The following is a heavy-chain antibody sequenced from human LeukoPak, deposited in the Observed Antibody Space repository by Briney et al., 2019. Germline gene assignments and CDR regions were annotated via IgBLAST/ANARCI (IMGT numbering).Heavy chain of an antibody. CDR1: GFTFDDYA. CDR2: ISWNSGSI. Sequence: GRSLRLSCAASGFTFDDYAMHWVRQAPGKGLEWVSGISWNSGSIGHADSVKGRFTISRDNAKNSLYLQMNSLRAEDMALYYCAKELRGYSYGYELDYWGQGTLVTVSS. J-gene: IGHJ4*02. V-gene: IGHV3-9*03. CDR3: AKELRGYSYGYELDY. D-gene: IGHD5-18*01.